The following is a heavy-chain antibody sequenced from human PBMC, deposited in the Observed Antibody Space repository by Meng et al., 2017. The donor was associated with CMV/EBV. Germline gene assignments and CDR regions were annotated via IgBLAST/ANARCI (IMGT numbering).Heavy chain of an antibody. D-gene: IGHD5-24*01. CDR1: GVFITSFY. CDR3: ARDAYNSFDS. Sequence: PQTLSLTCSVSGVFITSFYWTWVRQVPGKGLEWIGYVSYSGNTNYNPSFRSRVTISRETSRNQFSLHLTSVTAAETAVYFCARDAYNSFDSWGLGTLVTVSS. CDR2: VSYSGNT. J-gene: IGHJ4*02. V-gene: IGHV4-59*01.